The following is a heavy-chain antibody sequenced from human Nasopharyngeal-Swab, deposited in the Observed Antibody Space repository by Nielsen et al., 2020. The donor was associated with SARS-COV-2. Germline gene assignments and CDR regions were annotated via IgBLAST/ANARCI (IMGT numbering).Heavy chain of an antibody. CDR1: GFTFDDYA. CDR2: INWNGGST. CDR3: ARVRYSGYDSGLDV. J-gene: IGHJ6*02. V-gene: IGHV3-20*01. Sequence: GESLKISCAASGFTFDDYAMNWVRQAPGKGLEWVSGINWNGGSTSYAASVKGRFTISRDNAKNSLYLQMNTLRAEDTALYHCARVRYSGYDSGLDVWGQGTTVTVSS. D-gene: IGHD5-12*01.